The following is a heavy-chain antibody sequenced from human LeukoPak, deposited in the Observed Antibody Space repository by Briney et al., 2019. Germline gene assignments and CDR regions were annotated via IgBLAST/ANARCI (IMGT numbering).Heavy chain of an antibody. Sequence: SETRSLTCTVSGGSISSYHWTWIRQPAGKGLEWIGRIYTSGGTNYNPSLKSRVTMSVDTSKNQFSLKLSSVTAADTAVYYCAINSWNNYYYFDYWGQGTLVTVSS. CDR2: IYTSGGT. CDR3: AINSWNNYYYFDY. J-gene: IGHJ4*02. V-gene: IGHV4-4*07. CDR1: GGSISSYH. D-gene: IGHD3-3*01.